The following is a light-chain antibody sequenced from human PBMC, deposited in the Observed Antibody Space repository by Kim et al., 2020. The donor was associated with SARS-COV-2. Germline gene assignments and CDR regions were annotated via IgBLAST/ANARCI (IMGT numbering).Light chain of an antibody. V-gene: IGLV3-1*01. J-gene: IGLJ2*01. CDR2: QDS. CDR3: QAWDSSTGV. Sequence: SVYPGQTASITCSGDKLGDKYACWYQQKPGQSPVLGIYQDSKRPSGIPERFSGSNSGNTATLTISGTQAMDEADYYCQAWDSSTGVFGGGTQRTVL. CDR1: KLGDKY.